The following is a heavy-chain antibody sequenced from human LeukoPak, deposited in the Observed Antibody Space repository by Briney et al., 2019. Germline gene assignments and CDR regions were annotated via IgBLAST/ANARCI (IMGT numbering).Heavy chain of an antibody. CDR3: TTPGRDVLLWFGESDAFDI. CDR2: XXXXXDGGTT. CDR1: GFNFSNAW. D-gene: IGHD3-10*01. J-gene: IGHJ3*02. V-gene: IGHV3-15*01. Sequence: GSLRLSCAASGFNFSNAWMSWVRQAPGKGLXXXXXXXXXXDGGTTDYAAPVKGRFTISRDDSKNTLYLQMNSLKTEDTAVYYCTTPGRDVLLWFGESDAFDIWGQGTMVTVSS.